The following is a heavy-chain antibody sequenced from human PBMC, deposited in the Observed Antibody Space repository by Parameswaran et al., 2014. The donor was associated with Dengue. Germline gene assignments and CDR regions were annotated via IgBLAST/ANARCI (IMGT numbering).Heavy chain of an antibody. J-gene: IGHJ4*02. CDR2: INTNTGNP. D-gene: IGHD3-9*01. CDR3: ARGLRYFDWLEADY. V-gene: IGHV7-4-1*02. Sequence: WVRQAPGQGLEWMGWINTNTGNPTYAQGFTGRFVFSLDTSVSTACLQISSLKAEDTAVYYCARGLRYFDWLEADYWGQGTLVTVSS.